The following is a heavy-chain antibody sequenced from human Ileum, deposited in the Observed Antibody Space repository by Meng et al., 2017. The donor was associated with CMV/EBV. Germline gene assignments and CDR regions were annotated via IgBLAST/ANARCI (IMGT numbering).Heavy chain of an antibody. CDR1: GYTFTGYY. CDR2: INPNSGGT. V-gene: IGHV1-2*02. Sequence: ASVKVSCKASGYTFTGYYIHWVRQAPGQGLEWMGWINPNSGGTNYAQKFQGRVTMTSDTSISTAYMELSRLKSDDTAVYYCARGNKYCSGGGCYPNDYWGQGTLVTVCS. D-gene: IGHD2-15*01. CDR3: ARGNKYCSGGGCYPNDY. J-gene: IGHJ4*02.